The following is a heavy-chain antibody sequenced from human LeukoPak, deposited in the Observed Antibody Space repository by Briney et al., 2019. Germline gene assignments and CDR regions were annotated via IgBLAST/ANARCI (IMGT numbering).Heavy chain of an antibody. D-gene: IGHD3-10*01. Sequence: GASVKVSCKASGYTFTVYYMHWVRQAPGQGLEWMGWINPNSGGTNYAQKFQGRVTMTRDTSTSTVYMELSSLRSEDTAVYYCARGRRFGELSDPHYWGQGTLVTVSS. J-gene: IGHJ4*02. CDR1: GYTFTVYY. CDR3: ARGRRFGELSDPHY. V-gene: IGHV1-2*02. CDR2: INPNSGGT.